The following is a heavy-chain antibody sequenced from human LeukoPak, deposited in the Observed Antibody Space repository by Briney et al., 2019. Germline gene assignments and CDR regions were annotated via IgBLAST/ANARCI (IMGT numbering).Heavy chain of an antibody. Sequence: GGSLRLSCAASGFTFSSYGMHWVRQAPGKGLEWVAVTWYDGSNKYYADSVKGRFTISRDNSKNTLYLQMNSLRAEDTAVYYCARGRRAVVGATRVYYYYYGMDVWGQGTTVTVSS. V-gene: IGHV3-33*01. CDR2: TWYDGSNK. CDR3: ARGRRAVVGATRVYYYYYGMDV. CDR1: GFTFSSYG. J-gene: IGHJ6*02. D-gene: IGHD1-26*01.